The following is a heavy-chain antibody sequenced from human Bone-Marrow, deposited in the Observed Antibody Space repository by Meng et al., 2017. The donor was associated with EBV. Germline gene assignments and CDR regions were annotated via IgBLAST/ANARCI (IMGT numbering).Heavy chain of an antibody. J-gene: IGHJ5*02. CDR1: GFSFSRYW. Sequence: EVQLVESGGALVQPGGSLRLSCVASGFSFSRYWMHWVRQAPGKGLVWVSRTNEDGRITNYADSVKGRFTISRDNTKNRLYLQMNSLRAEDTAVYYCATGTGYYPYNWFDPWGQGTLVTVSS. V-gene: IGHV3-74*01. CDR3: ATGTGYYPYNWFDP. D-gene: IGHD3/OR15-3a*01. CDR2: TNEDGRIT.